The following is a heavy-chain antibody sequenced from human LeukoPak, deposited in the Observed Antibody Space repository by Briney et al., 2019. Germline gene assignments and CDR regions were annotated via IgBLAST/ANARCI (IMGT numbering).Heavy chain of an antibody. CDR2: IYYSGST. V-gene: IGHV4-59*02. D-gene: IGHD3-10*01. CDR3: ARDARGSSYMDV. Sequence: PSETLSLTCTVSGGSVSFYYWSWIRQPPGKGLEWIGYIYYSGSTNYNPSLESRVTISVDTSKNQFSLKVSSVTAADTAVYYCARDARGSSYMDVWGQGTTVTVSS. CDR1: GGSVSFYY. J-gene: IGHJ6*02.